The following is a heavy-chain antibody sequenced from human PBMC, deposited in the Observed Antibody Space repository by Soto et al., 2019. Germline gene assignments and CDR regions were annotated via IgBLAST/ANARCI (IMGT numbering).Heavy chain of an antibody. J-gene: IGHJ4*02. CDR2: INAGNGNT. CDR3: AREGYYYDSSGLEQFDY. Sequence: ASVKVSFKASGYTFTSYAMHWVRQAPGQRLGWMGWINAGNGNTKYSRKFQGRVTITRDTSASTAYMELSSLRSDDTAVYYCAREGYYYDSSGLEQFDYWGKGTLVTVPS. D-gene: IGHD3-22*01. CDR1: GYTFTSYA. V-gene: IGHV1-3*01.